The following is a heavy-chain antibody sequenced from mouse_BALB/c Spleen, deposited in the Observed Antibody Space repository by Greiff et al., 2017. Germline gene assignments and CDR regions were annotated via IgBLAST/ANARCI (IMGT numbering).Heavy chain of an antibody. CDR1: GFSLTSYG. CDR2: IWAGGST. J-gene: IGHJ4*01. D-gene: IGHD2-3*01. V-gene: IGHV2-9*02. Sequence: VKLMESGPGLVAPSQSLSITCTVSGFSLTSYGVHWVRQPPGKGLEWLGVIWAGGSTNYNSALMSRLSISKDNSKSQVFLKMNSLQTDDTAMYYCASPYEDYAMDYWGQGTSVTVSS. CDR3: ASPYEDYAMDY.